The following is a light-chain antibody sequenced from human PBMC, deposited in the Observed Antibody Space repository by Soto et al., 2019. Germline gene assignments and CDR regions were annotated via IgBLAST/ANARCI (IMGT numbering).Light chain of an antibody. CDR2: GAS. CDR1: QSGSSSY. J-gene: IGKJ2*01. Sequence: EIVLTQSPGTLSLSPGERATLSCRASQSGSSSYLAWYQQKPGQAPRLLIYGASSRATGIPDRFSGSGSGTDFTLTISRLEPEDFAVYYCQQYGGSPMHTFGQGTKLEIK. CDR3: QQYGGSPMHT. V-gene: IGKV3-20*01.